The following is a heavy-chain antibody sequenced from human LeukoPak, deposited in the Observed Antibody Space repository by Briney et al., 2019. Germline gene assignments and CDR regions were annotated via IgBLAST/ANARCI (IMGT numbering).Heavy chain of an antibody. V-gene: IGHV3-21*01. CDR2: INTGSNYI. CDR1: GFTFCSYS. CDR3: ARGLSHDY. Sequence: PGGSLRLSCAASGFTFCSYSMNWVRQAPGKGLEWVSSINTGSNYIYYGDAMKGRFTISRDNAKNSLYLQMNSLRAEDTAVYYCARGLSHDYWGQGTLVTVSS. J-gene: IGHJ4*02.